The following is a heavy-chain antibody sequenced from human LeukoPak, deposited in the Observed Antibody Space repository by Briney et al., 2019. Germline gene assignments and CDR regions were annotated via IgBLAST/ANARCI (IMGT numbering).Heavy chain of an antibody. V-gene: IGHV3-30*03. D-gene: IGHD2-15*01. CDR1: GFTFSNYG. J-gene: IGHJ4*02. CDR3: ARSRCSGGSCNFDY. Sequence: GGSLRLSCAASGFTFSNYGIHWVRQAPGKGLEWVAVISYDGSNKYYAESVKGRFTISRDNSKNTLYLQMNSLRAEDTAVYYCARSRCSGGSCNFDYWGQGTLVTVSS. CDR2: ISYDGSNK.